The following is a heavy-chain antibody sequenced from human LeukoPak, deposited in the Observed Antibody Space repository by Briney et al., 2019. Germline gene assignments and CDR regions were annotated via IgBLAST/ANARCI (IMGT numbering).Heavy chain of an antibody. CDR1: GGSISSYY. D-gene: IGHD3-22*01. V-gene: IGHV4-59*08. Sequence: SETLSLTCTVSGGSISSYYWSWIRQPPGKGLEWIGYIYYSGSTNYNPSLKSRVTISVDTSKNQFSLKLSSVTAADTAVYYCARQAPFYYDSSGYPEFDYWGQGTLVTVSS. CDR3: ARQAPFYYDSSGYPEFDY. CDR2: IYYSGST. J-gene: IGHJ4*02.